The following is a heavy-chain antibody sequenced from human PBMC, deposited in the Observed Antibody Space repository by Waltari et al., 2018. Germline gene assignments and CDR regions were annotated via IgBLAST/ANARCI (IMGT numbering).Heavy chain of an antibody. Sequence: VHLVQSGAEMRKPGSSVKVSCKASGGTCGSYSHAWGRQAAGQGLEWLGGIIPTYGRPQYSNNFQGRVTLTADASTTTVFLEMSGLRAEDTAIYFCARRDLGFAFDVWGQGTLVIVSS. V-gene: IGHV1-69*12. D-gene: IGHD1-26*01. CDR3: ARRDLGFAFDV. CDR2: IIPTYGRP. CDR1: GGTCGSYS. J-gene: IGHJ3*01.